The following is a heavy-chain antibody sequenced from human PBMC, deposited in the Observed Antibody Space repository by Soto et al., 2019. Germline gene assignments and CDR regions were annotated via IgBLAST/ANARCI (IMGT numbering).Heavy chain of an antibody. V-gene: IGHV4-59*01. CDR2: IYYSGST. J-gene: IGHJ4*02. D-gene: IGHD2-8*01. CDR1: GGSISSYY. CDR3: AVGYCTNGVCQQFDY. Sequence: QVQLQESGPGLVKPSETLSLTCTVSGGSISSYYWSWIRQPPGKGLEWIGYIYYSGSTNYNPSLKSRVTISVDTSKNQFSLKLSSVTAADTAVYYCAVGYCTNGVCQQFDYWGQGTLVTVSS.